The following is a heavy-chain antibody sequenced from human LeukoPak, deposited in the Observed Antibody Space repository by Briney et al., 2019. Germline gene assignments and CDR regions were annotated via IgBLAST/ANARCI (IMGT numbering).Heavy chain of an antibody. CDR3: AKDQGKDSGYSYGYFDY. Sequence: PGGSLRLSCAASGFTFSSYAMSWVRQAPGKGLEWVSAISGSGGSTYYADSVKGRFTISRDNSKNTLYLQMNSLRAEDTAVYYCAKDQGKDSGYSYGYFDYWGQGTLATVSS. J-gene: IGHJ4*02. CDR1: GFTFSSYA. V-gene: IGHV3-23*01. CDR2: ISGSGGST. D-gene: IGHD5-18*01.